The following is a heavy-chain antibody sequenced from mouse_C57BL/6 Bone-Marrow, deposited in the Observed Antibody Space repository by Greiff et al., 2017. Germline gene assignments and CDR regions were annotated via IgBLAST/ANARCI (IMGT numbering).Heavy chain of an antibody. CDR1: GFTFSSYG. CDR3: ARRGPVYAMDY. Sequence: EVQLVESGGDLVKPGGSLTLSCAASGFTFSSYGMSWVRQTPDKRLEWVATISSGGSYTDYPDSVKGRFTISRDNAKNTLYLQMSSLKSEDTAMYYCARRGPVYAMDYWGQGTAVTGSS. V-gene: IGHV5-6*01. J-gene: IGHJ4*01. CDR2: ISSGGSYT.